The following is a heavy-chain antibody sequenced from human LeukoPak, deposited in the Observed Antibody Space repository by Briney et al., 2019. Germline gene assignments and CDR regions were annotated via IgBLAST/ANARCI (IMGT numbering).Heavy chain of an antibody. CDR2: MKPNNGNT. CDR3: ARGPTESSSSDS. D-gene: IGHD6-13*01. Sequence: ASVKASCKPSGYTFSSYDINWVRQAAAQGLEWLVWMKPNNGNTGYAQKFQGRVTMTRDTSINTAYMELSSLRSEDTAVYYCARGPTESSSSDSWGQGTLVTVSS. J-gene: IGHJ4*02. V-gene: IGHV1-8*01. CDR1: GYTFSSYD.